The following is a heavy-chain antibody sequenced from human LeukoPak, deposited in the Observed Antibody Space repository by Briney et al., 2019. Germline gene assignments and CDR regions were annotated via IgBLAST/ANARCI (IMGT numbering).Heavy chain of an antibody. Sequence: PGRSLRLSCAASGFTFSSYAMHWVRQAPGKGLEWVSVISYDGSNKYYADSVKGRFTISRDNSKNTLYLQMNSLRAEDTAVYYCAKGYSYGYWYCDCWGRGTLVTVSS. CDR2: ISYDGSNK. J-gene: IGHJ2*01. V-gene: IGHV3-30*04. D-gene: IGHD5-18*01. CDR3: AKGYSYGYWYCDC. CDR1: GFTFSSYA.